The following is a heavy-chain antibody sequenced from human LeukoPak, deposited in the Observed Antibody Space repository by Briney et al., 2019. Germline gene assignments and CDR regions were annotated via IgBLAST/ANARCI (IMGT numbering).Heavy chain of an antibody. CDR3: ARLWRSMGIAVAGTQESDY. CDR2: INPNSGGT. V-gene: IGHV1-2*02. Sequence: ASVKVSCKASGYTFTGYYMHWVRQAPGQGLEWMGWINPNSGGTNYAQKFQGRVTMTRDTSISTAYMELSRLRSDDTAVYYCARLWRSMGIAVAGTQESDYWGQGTLVTVSS. J-gene: IGHJ4*02. D-gene: IGHD6-19*01. CDR1: GYTFTGYY.